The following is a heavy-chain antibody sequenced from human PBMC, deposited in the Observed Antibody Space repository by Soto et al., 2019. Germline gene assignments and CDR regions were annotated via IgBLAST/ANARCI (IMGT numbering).Heavy chain of an antibody. Sequence: SETLSLTCTVSGCSISSSSYYWGWIRQPPGKGLEWIGSIYYSGSTYYNPSLKSRVTISVDTSKNQFSLKLSSVTAADTAVYNCARHLTLDTAMVLYAFDIRGQGTMVTVSS. CDR1: GCSISSSSYY. CDR3: ARHLTLDTAMVLYAFDI. V-gene: IGHV4-39*01. J-gene: IGHJ3*02. CDR2: IYYSGST. D-gene: IGHD5-18*01.